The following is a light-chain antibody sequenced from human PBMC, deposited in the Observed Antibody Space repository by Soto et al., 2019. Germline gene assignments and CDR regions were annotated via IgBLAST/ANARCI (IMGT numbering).Light chain of an antibody. V-gene: IGLV2-14*01. J-gene: IGLJ3*02. CDR2: EVT. Sequence: QSALTQPASVSGSPGQSITISCTGTSSDVGAYNYVSWYQQHSGKAPKLIIYEVTNRPSGVSNRFSASKSGNTASLTIFGLQAEDEADYYCSSYTSSSSWVFVGGTKVTVL. CDR1: SSDVGAYNY. CDR3: SSYTSSSSWV.